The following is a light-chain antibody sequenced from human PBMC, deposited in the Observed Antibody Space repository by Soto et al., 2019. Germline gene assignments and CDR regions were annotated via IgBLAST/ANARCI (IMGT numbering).Light chain of an antibody. Sequence: DIPMTQSPSSVSASVGDRVSITCRASQGIGSQLAWYQQKPGKAPKLLIHAASTLQRGVPSRFSSSGSGTDFTLTISILQSEDFATYYCQQSNAFPRTFGQGTKVEIE. V-gene: IGKV1-12*01. CDR3: QQSNAFPRT. J-gene: IGKJ1*01. CDR1: QGIGSQ. CDR2: AAS.